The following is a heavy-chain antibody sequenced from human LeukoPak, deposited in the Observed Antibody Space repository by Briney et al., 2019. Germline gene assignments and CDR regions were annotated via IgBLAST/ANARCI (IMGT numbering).Heavy chain of an antibody. Sequence: GGSLRLSCAASGFTVSSNYMSWVRQAPGKGLEWVSVIYSGGSTYYADSVKGRFTISRDNSKNTLYLHMNSLRAEDTAVYYCARGYYDSSGYLAGFDYWGQGTLVTVSS. CDR3: ARGYYDSSGYLAGFDY. V-gene: IGHV3-53*01. D-gene: IGHD3-22*01. CDR2: IYSGGST. CDR1: GFTVSSNY. J-gene: IGHJ4*02.